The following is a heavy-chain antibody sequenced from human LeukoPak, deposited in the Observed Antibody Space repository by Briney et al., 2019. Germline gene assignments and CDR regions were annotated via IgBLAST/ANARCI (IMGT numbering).Heavy chain of an antibody. D-gene: IGHD1-1*01. CDR2: ISYGGSNK. J-gene: IGHJ5*02. CDR1: GFTFSNYA. Sequence: GGSLRLSCVASGFTFSNYAMHWVRQAPGKGLEWVAVISYGGSNKYYADSVKGRFTISRDNSKNTLYLQMISLRAEDTAVYYCARDRTPGTTFPQAWFDPWGQGTLVTVSS. CDR3: ARDRTPGTTFPQAWFDP. V-gene: IGHV3-30*04.